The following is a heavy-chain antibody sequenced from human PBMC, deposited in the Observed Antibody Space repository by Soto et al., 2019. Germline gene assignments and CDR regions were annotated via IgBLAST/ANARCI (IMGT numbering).Heavy chain of an antibody. D-gene: IGHD3-22*01. CDR3: ARDESSYDAFDI. CDR2: IYYSGST. V-gene: IGHV4-31*03. CDR1: GGSISSSGYY. J-gene: IGHJ3*02. Sequence: QVQLQESGPGLVKPSQTLSLTCTVSGGSISSSGYYWSWIRQHPGKGLEWIGYIYYSGSTYYNPSLKSRVTISVVTSKNQFSLKLSSVTAADTAVYYCARDESSYDAFDIWSQGTMVTVSS.